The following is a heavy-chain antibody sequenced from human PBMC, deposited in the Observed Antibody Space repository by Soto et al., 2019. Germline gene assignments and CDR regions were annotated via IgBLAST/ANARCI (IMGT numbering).Heavy chain of an antibody. V-gene: IGHV3-48*03. Sequence: PGGSLRLSCAASGFTFSSYEMMWVRQAPGKGLEWVSYIHINVDTTYYADSVKGRFTISRDNAKNSMYLQMNSLRAGDTAVYYCETSLSGYFYTYWGQGTLVTVSS. J-gene: IGHJ4*02. CDR1: GFTFSSYE. CDR3: ETSLSGYFYTY. D-gene: IGHD3-22*01. CDR2: IHINVDTT.